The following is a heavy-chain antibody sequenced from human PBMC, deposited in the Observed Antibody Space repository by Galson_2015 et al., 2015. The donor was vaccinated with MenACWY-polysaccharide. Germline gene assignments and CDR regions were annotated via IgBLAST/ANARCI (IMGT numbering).Heavy chain of an antibody. Sequence: SLRLSCATSGFTFGDHAMAWFRQAPGKGLEWVGFIRSKTDGETTKYAASVKGRFTISRDDSNSIAYLQMNSLKIEDTAVYYCTRDRPLDYWGQGTRVTVSS. CDR1: GFTFGDHA. V-gene: IGHV3-49*03. J-gene: IGHJ4*02. CDR3: TRDRPLDY. CDR2: IRSKTDGETT.